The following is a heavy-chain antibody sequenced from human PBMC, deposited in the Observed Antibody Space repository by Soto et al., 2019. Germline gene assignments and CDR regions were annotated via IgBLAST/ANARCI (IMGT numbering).Heavy chain of an antibody. Sequence: GGSLRLSCAASGFTFRSYWMHWVRQAPGKGLVWVSRINSDGSSTSYADSVKGRFTISRDNAKNTLYLQMNSLRAEDTAVYYCARDRPNYYDTIDYWGQGTLVTVSS. CDR2: INSDGSST. J-gene: IGHJ4*02. CDR1: GFTFRSYW. V-gene: IGHV3-74*01. D-gene: IGHD3-22*01. CDR3: ARDRPNYYDTIDY.